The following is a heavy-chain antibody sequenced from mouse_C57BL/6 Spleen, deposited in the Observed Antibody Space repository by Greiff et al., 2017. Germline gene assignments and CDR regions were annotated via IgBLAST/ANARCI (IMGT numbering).Heavy chain of an antibody. V-gene: IGHV3-6*01. J-gene: IGHJ4*01. CDR2: ISYDGSN. Sequence: DVKLQESGPGLVKPSQSLSLTCSVTGYSITSGYYWNWIRQFPGNKLEWMGYISYDGSNNYNPSLKNRISITRDTSKNQFFLKLNSVITEDTAAYSCARDVVANAMDYWGQGTSVTVSS. CDR1: GYSITSGYY. CDR3: ARDVVANAMDY. D-gene: IGHD1-1*01.